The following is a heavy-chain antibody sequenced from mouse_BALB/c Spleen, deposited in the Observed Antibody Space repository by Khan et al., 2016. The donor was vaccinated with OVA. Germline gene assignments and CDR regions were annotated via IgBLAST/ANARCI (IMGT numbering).Heavy chain of an antibody. Sequence: VQLQQSGPGLVKPSQSLSLTCTVTGYSITSDYAWNWIRQFPGNKLEWMGYISYSDTTTYNPSLTSRNSITRDTSKNQFFLHLNSVTTEDTATYYCASELGRYYAMDYWGQGTSVTVSS. CDR2: ISYSDTT. CDR3: ASELGRYYAMDY. CDR1: GYSITSDYA. J-gene: IGHJ4*01. V-gene: IGHV3-2*02. D-gene: IGHD4-1*01.